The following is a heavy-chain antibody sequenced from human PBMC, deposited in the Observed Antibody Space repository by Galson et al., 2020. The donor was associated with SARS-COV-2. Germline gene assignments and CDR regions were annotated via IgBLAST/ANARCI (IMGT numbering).Heavy chain of an antibody. CDR3: AGDGVGYYGSGGYDDGMDV. V-gene: IGHV4-31*03. CDR2: IYYSGST. J-gene: IGHJ6*02. D-gene: IGHD3-10*01. Sequence: SETLSLTCTVSGGSISSGGYYWSCIRQHPGKGLEWIGYIYYSGSTYYNPSLKSRVTISVDTSKNQFSLKLSSVTAADTAVYYCAGDGVGYYGSGGYDDGMDVWGQGTTVTVSS. CDR1: GGSISSGGYY.